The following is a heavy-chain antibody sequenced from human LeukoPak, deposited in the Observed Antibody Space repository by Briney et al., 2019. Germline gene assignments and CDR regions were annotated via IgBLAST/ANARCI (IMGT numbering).Heavy chain of an antibody. CDR2: ISYDGSNK. J-gene: IGHJ4*02. V-gene: IGHV3-30*04. CDR1: GFTFSSYA. CDR3: ARDGKSFMAEVDY. Sequence: GGSLRLSCAASGFTFSSYAMHWVRQAPGKGLEWVAVISYDGSNKYYADSVKGRFTISRDNSKNTLYLQMNSLRAEDTAVYYCARDGKSFMAEVDYWGQGTLVTVSS. D-gene: IGHD5-24*01.